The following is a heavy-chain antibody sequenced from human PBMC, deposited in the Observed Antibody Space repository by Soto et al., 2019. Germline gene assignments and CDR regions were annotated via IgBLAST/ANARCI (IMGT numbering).Heavy chain of an antibody. CDR3: ARERKFDFWRKGLDV. D-gene: IGHD3-3*01. J-gene: IGHJ6*02. V-gene: IGHV1-8*01. CDR1: GYTFTSYD. Sequence: QVHLVQSGAEVKKPGPSVKVSCKASGYTFTSYDINWVRQAPGQGLEWLGWMDPNSGVTGYAQKFQGRVSMTRNISINTAHMELSSLRSEDTAVYYCARERKFDFWRKGLDVWGQGTTVAVSS. CDR2: MDPNSGVT.